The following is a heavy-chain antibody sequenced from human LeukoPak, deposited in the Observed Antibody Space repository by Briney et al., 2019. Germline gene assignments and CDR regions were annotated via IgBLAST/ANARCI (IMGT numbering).Heavy chain of an antibody. V-gene: IGHV4-39*01. CDR1: GASISSSSYD. CDR2: IYYSGST. Sequence: PSETLSLTCTVSGASISSSSYDWGWIRQPPGRGLEWIVSIYYSGSTYYHPSLKSRVPISVDTSKNQFSLKLSSVTAADTAVYYCARRDIAVTGFSFDYWGQGTLVSVSS. J-gene: IGHJ4*02. CDR3: ARRDIAVTGFSFDY. D-gene: IGHD6-19*01.